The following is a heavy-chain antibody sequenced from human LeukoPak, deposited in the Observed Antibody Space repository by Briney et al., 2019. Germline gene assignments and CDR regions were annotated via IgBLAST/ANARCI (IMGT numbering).Heavy chain of an antibody. CDR2: IKPDGSEI. V-gene: IGHV3-7*02. J-gene: IGHJ4*02. CDR3: TRSLDY. Sequence: GGSLRLSCAASGFTFSNYWMDWVRQTPGKGLEWVANIKPDGSEIYYVDSVKGRFTISRDNAKNSLYLQMNSLRAEDTAVYYCTRSLDYWGQGTLVTVSS. D-gene: IGHD2-15*01. CDR1: GFTFSNYW.